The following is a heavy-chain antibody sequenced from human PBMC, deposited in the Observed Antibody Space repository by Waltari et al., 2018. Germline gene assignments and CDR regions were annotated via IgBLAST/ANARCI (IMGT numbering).Heavy chain of an antibody. V-gene: IGHV3-23*03. Sequence: EVQLLESGGGLVQPGGSLGLSCSASGFTFSSYAMGWVRRAPGKGLEWVSVIYSGGSTYYADSVKGRFTISRDNSKNTLYLQMNSLRAEDTAVYYCAKILDSQWLASCFDYWGQGTLVTVSS. D-gene: IGHD6-19*01. CDR2: IYSGGST. J-gene: IGHJ4*02. CDR1: GFTFSSYA. CDR3: AKILDSQWLASCFDY.